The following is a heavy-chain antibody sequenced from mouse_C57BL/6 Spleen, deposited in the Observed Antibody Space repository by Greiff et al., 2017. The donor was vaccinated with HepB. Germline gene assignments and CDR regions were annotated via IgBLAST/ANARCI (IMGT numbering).Heavy chain of an antibody. CDR3: TTGVTTVVAVDY. CDR1: GFNIKDYY. V-gene: IGHV14-1*01. CDR2: IDPEDGDT. J-gene: IGHJ2*01. D-gene: IGHD1-1*01. Sequence: EVKLMESGAELVRPGASVKLSCTASGFNIKDYYMHWVKQRPEQGLEWIGRIDPEDGDTEYAPKFQGKATMTADTSSNTAYLQLSSLTSEDTAVYYCTTGVTTVVAVDYWGQGTTLTVSS.